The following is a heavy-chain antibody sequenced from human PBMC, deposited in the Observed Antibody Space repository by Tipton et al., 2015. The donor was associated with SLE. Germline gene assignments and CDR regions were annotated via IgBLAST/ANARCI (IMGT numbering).Heavy chain of an antibody. Sequence: TLSLTCTVSGGSISSYYWSWLRQPPGKGLEWIGYIDDSGSTNYNPSLKSRVTISVDTSNNQFSLKLSSVTAADTAVYYCARSPAMVRGVIAYFDYWGQGTLVTVSS. CDR3: ARSPAMVRGVIAYFDY. V-gene: IGHV4-59*08. J-gene: IGHJ4*02. CDR1: GGSISSYY. CDR2: IDDSGST. D-gene: IGHD3-10*01.